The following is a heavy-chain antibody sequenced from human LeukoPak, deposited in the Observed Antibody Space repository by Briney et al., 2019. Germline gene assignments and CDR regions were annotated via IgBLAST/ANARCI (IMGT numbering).Heavy chain of an antibody. CDR2: ITIDLSII. CDR3: VRDKDWAFDY. J-gene: IGHJ4*02. D-gene: IGHD3-9*01. Sequence: GGSPRLSCAVSGFSLSTYSMNWVRQAPGKGLEWISHITIDLSIIDYADSVKGRFTISRDKAKNSLYLQMNSLRAEDTAVYYCVRDKDWAFDYWGQGTLIAVSS. CDR1: GFSLSTYS. V-gene: IGHV3-48*01.